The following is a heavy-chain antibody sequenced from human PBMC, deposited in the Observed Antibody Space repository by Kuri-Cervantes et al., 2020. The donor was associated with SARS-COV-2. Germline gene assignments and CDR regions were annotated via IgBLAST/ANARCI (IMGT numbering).Heavy chain of an antibody. CDR3: ASVEPNSGSYYPGY. CDR2: ISYDGSNK. V-gene: IGHV3-30-3*01. CDR1: GFTFSSYA. D-gene: IGHD1-26*01. J-gene: IGHJ4*02. Sequence: GGSLRLSCAASGFTFSSYAMHWVRQAPGKGLEGVAVISYDGSNKYYADSVKGRFTISRDNSKNTLYLQMNSLRAEDTAVYYCASVEPNSGSYYPGYWGQGTLVTVSS.